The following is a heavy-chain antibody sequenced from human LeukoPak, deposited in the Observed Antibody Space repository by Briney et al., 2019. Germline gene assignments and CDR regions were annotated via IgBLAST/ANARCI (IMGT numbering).Heavy chain of an antibody. CDR2: ISGSGGST. CDR3: ARTSGGRAFDI. V-gene: IGHV3-23*01. Sequence: GGSLRLSCTTSGFIFSNYGMHWVRQAPGKGLEWVSAISGSGGSTYYADSVKGQFTISRDNAKNTLYLQMNSLRAEDTAVYYCARTSGGRAFDIWGQGTMVTVSS. J-gene: IGHJ3*02. D-gene: IGHD3-10*01. CDR1: GFIFSNYG.